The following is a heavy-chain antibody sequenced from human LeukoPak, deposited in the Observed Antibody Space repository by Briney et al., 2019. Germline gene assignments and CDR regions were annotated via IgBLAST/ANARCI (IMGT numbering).Heavy chain of an antibody. V-gene: IGHV3-21*01. Sequence: GGSLRLSCAASGFTFSSYSMNWVRQALGKGLEWVSSISSSSSYIYYADSVKGRFTISRDNAENSLYLQMNSLRAEDTAVYYCARDGYSYGHVPYYFDYWGQGTLVTVSS. CDR3: ARDGYSYGHVPYYFDY. CDR1: GFTFSSYS. CDR2: ISSSSSYI. J-gene: IGHJ4*02. D-gene: IGHD5-18*01.